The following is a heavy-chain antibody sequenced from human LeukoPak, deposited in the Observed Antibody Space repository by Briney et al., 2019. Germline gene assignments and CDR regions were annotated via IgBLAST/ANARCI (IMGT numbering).Heavy chain of an antibody. J-gene: IGHJ4*02. CDR2: INSDGSST. V-gene: IGHV3-74*01. CDR1: GFTFSDYY. Sequence: GGSLRLSCAASGFTFSDYYMSWIRQAPGKGLVWVSRINSDGSSTSYADSVKGRFTISRDNAKSTLCLQMNSLRAEDTAVYYCARDYCSSTSCYGETTDYWGQGTLVTVSS. CDR3: ARDYCSSTSCYGETTDY. D-gene: IGHD2-2*01.